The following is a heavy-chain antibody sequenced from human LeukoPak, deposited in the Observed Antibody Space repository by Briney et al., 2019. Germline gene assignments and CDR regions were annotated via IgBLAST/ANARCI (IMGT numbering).Heavy chain of an antibody. V-gene: IGHV4-34*01. Sequence: SETLSLTCTVSGGSISGYYWSWIRQPPGKGLEWIGEINHSGSTNYNPSLKSRVTISVDTSKNQFSLKLSSVTAADTAVYYCARAAGIAAAGRAFFFDYWGQGTLVTVSS. CDR2: INHSGST. CDR1: GGSISGYY. CDR3: ARAAGIAAAGRAFFFDY. J-gene: IGHJ4*02. D-gene: IGHD6-13*01.